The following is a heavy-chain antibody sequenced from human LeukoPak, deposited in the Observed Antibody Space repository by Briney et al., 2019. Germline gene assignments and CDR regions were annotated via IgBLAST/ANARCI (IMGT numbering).Heavy chain of an antibody. D-gene: IGHD2/OR15-2a*01. Sequence: GGSLRLSCAASGFTFSNYAMSWVRQAPGKGLEWVSAISGRPSYADSVKGRFTISRDNSKNTLYLQVNSLRAEDTAVYYCAKALDYWYFDYWGQGTLVTVSS. V-gene: IGHV3-23*01. CDR3: AKALDYWYFDY. J-gene: IGHJ4*02. CDR1: GFTFSNYA. CDR2: ISGRP.